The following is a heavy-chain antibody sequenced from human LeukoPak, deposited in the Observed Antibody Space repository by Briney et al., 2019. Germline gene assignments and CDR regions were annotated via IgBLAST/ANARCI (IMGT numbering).Heavy chain of an antibody. CDR3: ARVARRARWFDP. V-gene: IGHV4-59*01. Sequence: KPSETLSLTCTVSGGSISSYYWSWIRQPPGKGLEWIAYIYYSGSTNYNPSLKSRVTISVDTSKNQFSLKLSSVTAADTAVYYCARVARRARWFDPWGQGTLVTVSS. CDR2: IYYSGST. J-gene: IGHJ5*02. CDR1: GGSISSYY.